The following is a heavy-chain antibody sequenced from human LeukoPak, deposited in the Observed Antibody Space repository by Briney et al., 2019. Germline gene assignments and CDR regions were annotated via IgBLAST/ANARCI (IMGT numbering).Heavy chain of an antibody. CDR1: GGTFISYA. Sequence: SVKVSCKASGGTFISYAISWVRQAPGQGREWMGGIIPIFGTANYAQKFQGRVTITTDESTSTAYMELSSLRSEDTAVYYCARDKGLGPAYWFDPWGQGTLVTVSS. J-gene: IGHJ5*02. V-gene: IGHV1-69*05. D-gene: IGHD2-2*01. CDR3: ARDKGLGPAYWFDP. CDR2: IIPIFGTA.